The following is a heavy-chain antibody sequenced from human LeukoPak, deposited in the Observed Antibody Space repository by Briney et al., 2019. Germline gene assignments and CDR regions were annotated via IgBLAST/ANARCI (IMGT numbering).Heavy chain of an antibody. V-gene: IGHV3-30-3*01. Sequence: GGSLRLSCAASGFTFSSYAMQWVRQAPGKGLEWVAVISYDGGNKYYADFVKGRFTISRDNSKNTLYLQMNSLRAEDTAVYYCAKDEEVADAFDIWGQGTMVTVSS. CDR3: AKDEEVADAFDI. J-gene: IGHJ3*02. CDR2: ISYDGGNK. CDR1: GFTFSSYA.